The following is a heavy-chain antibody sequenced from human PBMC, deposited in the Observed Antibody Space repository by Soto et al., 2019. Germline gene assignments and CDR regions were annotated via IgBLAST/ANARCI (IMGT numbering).Heavy chain of an antibody. D-gene: IGHD5-18*01. CDR2: IYWDDDK. Sequence: QITLKESGPTLVKPTQTLTLTCTFSGFSLSTSGVGVGWIRQPPGKALEWLALIYWDDDKRYSPSLKGRLTTTKDTTKKQVVITMNNKEPLDTTTYSCTQVKQGGYSKGNEAYRPVAFGIRAQETMVTVSS. CDR3: TQVKQGGYSKGNEAYRPVAFGI. J-gene: IGHJ3*02. V-gene: IGHV2-5*02. CDR1: GFSLSTSGVG.